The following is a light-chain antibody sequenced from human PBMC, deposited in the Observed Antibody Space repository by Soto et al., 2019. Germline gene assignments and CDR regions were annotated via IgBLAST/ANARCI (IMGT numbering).Light chain of an antibody. CDR3: EQVNSYPLA. J-gene: IGKJ4*01. Sequence: DIQLTQSPSFLSASVGDRVTITCRASQGISNSLVWYQQKPGKAPKLLIYTASTLQSGGPSRFSGSGSGTEFTLTISSLQPEDFATYYCEQVNSYPLAFGGGTKVDVK. CDR2: TAS. CDR1: QGISNS. V-gene: IGKV1-9*01.